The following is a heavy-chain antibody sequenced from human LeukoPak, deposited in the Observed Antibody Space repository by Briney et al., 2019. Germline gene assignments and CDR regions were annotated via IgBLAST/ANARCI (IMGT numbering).Heavy chain of an antibody. Sequence: SETLSLTCTVSGGSISTYYWSWIRQPPGKGLEWIGCSHYSGSTNYNPSLKSRVTISVDTSKNQFSLKLSSVTAADTAVYYCARLYDSSGYYYPFDYWGQGTLVTVSS. D-gene: IGHD3-22*01. CDR3: ARLYDSSGYYYPFDY. J-gene: IGHJ4*02. CDR2: SHYSGST. V-gene: IGHV4-59*08. CDR1: GGSISTYY.